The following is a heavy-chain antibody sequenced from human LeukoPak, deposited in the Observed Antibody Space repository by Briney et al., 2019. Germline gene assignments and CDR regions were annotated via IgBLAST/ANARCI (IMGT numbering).Heavy chain of an antibody. J-gene: IGHJ4*02. CDR2: IIPIFGTA. CDR1: GGTFSSYA. Sequence: ASVKVSCKASGGTFSSYAISWVRQAPGQGLEWMGRIIPIFGTANYAQKFQGRVTITTDESTSTAYMELSSLRSEDTAVYYCARGIRDSSFAYWGQGTLATVSS. D-gene: IGHD5-18*01. V-gene: IGHV1-69*05. CDR3: ARGIRDSSFAY.